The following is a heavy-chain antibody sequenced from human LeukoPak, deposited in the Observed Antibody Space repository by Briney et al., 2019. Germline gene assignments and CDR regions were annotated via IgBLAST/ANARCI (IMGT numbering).Heavy chain of an antibody. D-gene: IGHD6-19*01. J-gene: IGHJ4*02. V-gene: IGHV4-59*08. Sequence: SETLSLTCTVSGGSISSYYWSWIRQPPGKGLEWIGYIYYSGSTNYNPSLKSRVTISVDTSKNQFSLKLSSVTAADTAVYYCASFLYSSGWQIDYWGQGTLVTVSS. CDR1: GGSISSYY. CDR3: ASFLYSSGWQIDY. CDR2: IYYSGST.